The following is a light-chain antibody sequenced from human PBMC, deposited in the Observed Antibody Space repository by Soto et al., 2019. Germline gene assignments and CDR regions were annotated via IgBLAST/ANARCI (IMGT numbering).Light chain of an antibody. V-gene: IGKV3-20*01. CDR3: QQYGGSPPNT. CDR1: QSISSRY. J-gene: IGKJ2*01. CDR2: GAS. Sequence: EIVLTQSPGILSLSPGDRATLSCRASQSISSRYLAWYQQKPGQAPRLLIYGASSRATGIPDRFSGSGSGTDFTLTISRLEPEDFAVYYCQQYGGSPPNTFGQGTKLEIK.